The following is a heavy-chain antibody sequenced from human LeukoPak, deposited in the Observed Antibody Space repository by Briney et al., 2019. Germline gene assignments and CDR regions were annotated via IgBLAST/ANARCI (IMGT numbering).Heavy chain of an antibody. D-gene: IGHD2-2*01. Sequence: PGGSLRLSCAASGFTFSTHAMNWVRQAPGKGLEWVSEISVSSSITFYADSVKGRFTISRDNSENTVSLQMNSLRAEDAALYYCAKGKTENCAGSSCYLLDYWGQGTLVTVSS. CDR3: AKGKTENCAGSSCYLLDY. CDR2: ISVSSSIT. V-gene: IGHV3-23*01. J-gene: IGHJ4*02. CDR1: GFTFSTHA.